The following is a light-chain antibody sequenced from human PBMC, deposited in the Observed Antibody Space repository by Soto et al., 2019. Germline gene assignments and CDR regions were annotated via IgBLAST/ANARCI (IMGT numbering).Light chain of an antibody. V-gene: IGKV3-20*01. J-gene: IGKJ3*01. CDR3: HQYGSSRKFH. Sequence: EIVLTQSPGTLSLSPGERATLSCRASQSVSSSYLAWYQQKPGQAPRLLIYGASSRATGIPDRFSGSGSGTDFTLTISILEPEDFAVYYCHQYGSSRKFHFGPGTKVDIK. CDR2: GAS. CDR1: QSVSSSY.